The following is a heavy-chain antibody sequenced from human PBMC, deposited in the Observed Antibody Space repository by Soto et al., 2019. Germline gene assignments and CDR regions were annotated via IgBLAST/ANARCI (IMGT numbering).Heavy chain of an antibody. J-gene: IGHJ5*02. D-gene: IGHD6-13*01. CDR3: ARDQTGITTAGGGRIDR. CDR1: GFTFSNHA. V-gene: IGHV3-30-3*01. Sequence: GGSLRLSCAASGFTFSNHAMHWVRQAPGKGLECVAIVSFDGSNKYYADSVKGRFTISRDNSKNTLYLQMSGLTPEDTAFYYCARDQTGITTAGGGRIDRWGQGTLVTVSS. CDR2: VSFDGSNK.